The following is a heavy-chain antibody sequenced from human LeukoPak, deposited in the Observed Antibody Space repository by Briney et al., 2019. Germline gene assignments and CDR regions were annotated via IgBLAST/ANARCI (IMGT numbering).Heavy chain of an antibody. CDR2: IIPILGIA. V-gene: IGHV1-69*04. CDR1: GVTFSSYA. D-gene: IGHD3-10*01. Sequence: SVKLSCNASGVTFSSYAISWVRQAPGQGLEWMGRIIPILGIANYAQKFQGRVTITADKSTSTAYMELSSLRSEETAVYYCARQAGSGSYYNVRLDYWGQGTLVTVSS. CDR3: ARQAGSGSYYNVRLDY. J-gene: IGHJ4*02.